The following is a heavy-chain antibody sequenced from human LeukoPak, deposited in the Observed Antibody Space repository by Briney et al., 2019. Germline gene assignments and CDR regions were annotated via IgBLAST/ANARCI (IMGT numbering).Heavy chain of an antibody. J-gene: IGHJ4*02. V-gene: IGHV3-53*01. CDR2: IYGGGST. Sequence: PGGSLRLSCAASGLSVSSNFMSWVRRAPGKGLEWVSVIYGGGSTYYADSVKGRFTISRDTPKNTLYLQMNSLRVEDTAVYYCASWPVGWYGEDSWGQGTLVTVS. D-gene: IGHD6-19*01. CDR3: ASWPVGWYGEDS. CDR1: GLSVSSNF.